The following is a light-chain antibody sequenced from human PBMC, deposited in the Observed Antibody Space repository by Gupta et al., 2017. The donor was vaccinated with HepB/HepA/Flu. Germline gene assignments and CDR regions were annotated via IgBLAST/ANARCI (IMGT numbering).Light chain of an antibody. CDR1: QSVSSTY. J-gene: IGKJ1*01. CDR3: QLHAYPRTCT. V-gene: IGKV3-20*01. Sequence: EIVFTQSPGTLSLSPGARATLSCRASQSVSSTYLAWYQQIPGQAPRLLIYGASNRATGIPDRFSGSGSGTDVTFTISRLEPEDVAVYYCQLHAYPRTCTFGQGTKVEIK. CDR2: GAS.